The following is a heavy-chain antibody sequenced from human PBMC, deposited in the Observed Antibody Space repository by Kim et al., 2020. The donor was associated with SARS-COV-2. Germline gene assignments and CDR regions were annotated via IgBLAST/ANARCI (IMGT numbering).Heavy chain of an antibody. D-gene: IGHD3-10*01. CDR2: ISWNSGSI. V-gene: IGHV3-9*01. Sequence: GGSLRLSCAASGFTFDDYAMHWVRQAPGKGLEWVSGISWNSGSIGYADSVKGRFTISRDNAKNSLYLQMNSLRAEDTALYYCAKDIGPYYYGSGSQESYYGMDVWGQGTTVTVSS. CDR1: GFTFDDYA. CDR3: AKDIGPYYYGSGSQESYYGMDV. J-gene: IGHJ6*02.